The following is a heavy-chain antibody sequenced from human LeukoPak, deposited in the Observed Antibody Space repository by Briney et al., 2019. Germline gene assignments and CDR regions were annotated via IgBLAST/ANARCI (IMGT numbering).Heavy chain of an antibody. V-gene: IGHV3-23*01. CDR3: ARLDGTRGYSVYELPPIDY. D-gene: IGHD5-12*01. CDR2: ISGSGGST. Sequence: GGSLRLSCAASGFTFSSYAMSWVRQAPGKGLEWVSAISGSGGSTYYADSVKGRFTISRDNSKNTLYLQMNSLRAEDTAVYYCARLDGTRGYSVYELPPIDYWGQGTLVTVSS. CDR1: GFTFSSYA. J-gene: IGHJ4*02.